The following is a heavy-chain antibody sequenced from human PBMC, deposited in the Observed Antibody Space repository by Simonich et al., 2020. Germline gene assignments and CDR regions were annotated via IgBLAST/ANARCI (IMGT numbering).Heavy chain of an antibody. V-gene: IGHV1-69*09. Sequence: QVQLVQSGAEVKKPGSSVKVSCKASGGIFSSYAISWVRQAPGQGLEWMGGIIPILGIANDAQKFQGRVTITADKSTSTAYMELSSLRSEDTAVYYCARTNTMRELDTMVRGVDYFDYWGQGTLVTVSS. D-gene: IGHD3-10*01. CDR1: GGIFSSYA. CDR3: ARTNTMRELDTMVRGVDYFDY. CDR2: IIPILGIA. J-gene: IGHJ4*02.